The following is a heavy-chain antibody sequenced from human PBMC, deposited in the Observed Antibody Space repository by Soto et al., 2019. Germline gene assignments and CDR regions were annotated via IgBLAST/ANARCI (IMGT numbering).Heavy chain of an antibody. D-gene: IGHD4-17*01. CDR2: IYWDDDK. Sequence: QITLKESGPTLAKPTQTLTLTCTFSGFSLTTSGVGVRWIRQPPGKALERLALIYWDDDKRYSPSLKSRPTLTKDTSKILVALTMTNMAPADTATYFCAHRTTTVTWSFDPWGQGTLVTVSS. V-gene: IGHV2-5*02. J-gene: IGHJ5*02. CDR1: GFSLTTSGVG. CDR3: AHRTTTVTWSFDP.